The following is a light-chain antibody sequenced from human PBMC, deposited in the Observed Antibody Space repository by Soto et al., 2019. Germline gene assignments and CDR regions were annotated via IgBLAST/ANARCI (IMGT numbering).Light chain of an antibody. V-gene: IGKV1-5*03. Sequence: DIQMTQPPSTLSASVGDRVTITCRASQSISSWLAWYQQRTGKAPKLLVYKASTLESGVPSRFSGRGSGTEFTLTITSLQPDDFATYYCQQFNSYSRTFAQGTKVDIK. CDR3: QQFNSYSRT. CDR2: KAS. J-gene: IGKJ1*01. CDR1: QSISSW.